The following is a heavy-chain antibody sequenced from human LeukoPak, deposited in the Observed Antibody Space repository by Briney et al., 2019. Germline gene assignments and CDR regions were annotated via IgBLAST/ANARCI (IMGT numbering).Heavy chain of an antibody. CDR1: GYTFNTYG. CDR2: INPNSGGT. D-gene: IGHD3-10*01. Sequence: ASVKVSCKASGYTFNTYGFSWVRQAPGQGLEWMGWINPNSGGTNYAQKFQGRVTMTRDTSISTAYMELSRLRSDDTAVYYCASERNLPRIMVRGVIGYWGQGTLVTVSS. CDR3: ASERNLPRIMVRGVIGY. J-gene: IGHJ4*02. V-gene: IGHV1-2*02.